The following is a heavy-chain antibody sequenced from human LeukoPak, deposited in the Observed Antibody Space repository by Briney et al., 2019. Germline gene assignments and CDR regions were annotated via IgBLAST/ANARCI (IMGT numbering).Heavy chain of an antibody. V-gene: IGHV3-53*01. D-gene: IGHD2-2*02. J-gene: IGHJ1*01. CDR2: LYSGGST. Sequence: PGASLRLSCAASGFTVSSNYMNCVRQAPGKGLEWVSVLYSGGSTYYADSVKGRFTISRDNSKNTLYLQMNSLRAEDTAVYYCARAIVVVPAAIFYFQHWGQGTLVTVSS. CDR3: ARAIVVVPAAIFYFQH. CDR1: GFTVSSNY.